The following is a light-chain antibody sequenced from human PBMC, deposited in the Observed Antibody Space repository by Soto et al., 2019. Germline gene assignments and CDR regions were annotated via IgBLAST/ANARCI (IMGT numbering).Light chain of an antibody. CDR1: SSNIGGNY. J-gene: IGLJ2*01. CDR3: ATWDDTLSGRVV. Sequence: QSVLTQPPSASGPPGQRVTISCSGSSSNIGGNYVYWYQDLPGTAPKLLIYRNNQRPSGVPDRFSGSKSGTSAFLAISGLRSEDEADYYCATWDDTLSGRVVFGGGTKLTVL. V-gene: IGLV1-47*01. CDR2: RNN.